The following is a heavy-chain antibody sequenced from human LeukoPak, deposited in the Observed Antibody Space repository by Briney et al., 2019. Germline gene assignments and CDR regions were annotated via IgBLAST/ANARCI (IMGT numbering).Heavy chain of an antibody. J-gene: IGHJ4*02. Sequence: AGGSLRLSCAASGFTVSSNYMSWVRQAPGKGLEWVSVIYSGGSTYYADSVKGRFTISRDNSKNTLYLQMNSLRAEDTAVYYCAREGSDSSSIDYFDYWGQGTLVTVSS. CDR1: GFTVSSNY. CDR3: AREGSDSSSIDYFDY. CDR2: IYSGGST. D-gene: IGHD6-13*01. V-gene: IGHV3-66*01.